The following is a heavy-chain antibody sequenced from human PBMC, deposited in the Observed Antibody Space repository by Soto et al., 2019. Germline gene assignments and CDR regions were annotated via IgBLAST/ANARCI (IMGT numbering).Heavy chain of an antibody. CDR1: GYFMTNGNY. D-gene: IGHD6-13*01. Sequence: PSETLSLTCAVSGYFMTNGNYWGWIRQSPGKGLEWIGSIYYTGRTYYNPSLKSRVPLSVDTPKTQFSLKLPSVTAADTAVYYCARDRAAVASTFDYWGPGTLVTVSS. CDR3: ARDRAAVASTFDY. J-gene: IGHJ4*02. V-gene: IGHV4-38-2*02. CDR2: IYYTGRT.